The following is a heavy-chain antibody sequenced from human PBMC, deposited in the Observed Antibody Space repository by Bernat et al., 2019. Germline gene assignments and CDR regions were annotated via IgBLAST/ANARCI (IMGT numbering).Heavy chain of an antibody. CDR3: ARDTLI. J-gene: IGHJ3*02. Sequence: EVQVVESGGGLVQPGGSLRLSCVASGFTLSTHWMRWVRQAPGKGLEWVANIKDDGSEKFYVDSVKGRFTISRDNAKNSLYLQMNSLRAEDTAVYYCARDTLIWGQGTMVTVSS. CDR2: IKDDGSEK. V-gene: IGHV3-7*01. CDR1: GFTLSTHW.